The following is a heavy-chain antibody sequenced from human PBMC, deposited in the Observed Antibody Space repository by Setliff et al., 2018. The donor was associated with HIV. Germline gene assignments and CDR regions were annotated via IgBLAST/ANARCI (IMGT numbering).Heavy chain of an antibody. CDR3: ASRGIVVVTMSMPDEFFVH. CDR2: IYYSRTT. Sequence: SETLSLTCSVSGGSINSDNYYWGWIRQAPGKGLEWIGSIYYSRTTYYNPSLRGRVTIHVDRSRNQFSLTLNSVTAADTATYYCASRGIVVVTMSMPDEFFVHWGHGTLVTVSS. V-gene: IGHV4-39*01. J-gene: IGHJ1*01. D-gene: IGHD2-21*02. CDR1: GGSINSDNYY.